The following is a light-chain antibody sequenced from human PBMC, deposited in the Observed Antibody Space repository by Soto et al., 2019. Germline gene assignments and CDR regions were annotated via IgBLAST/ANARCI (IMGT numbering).Light chain of an antibody. CDR3: QQYNSYTWT. CDR1: QSISSW. CDR2: KAS. V-gene: IGKV1-5*03. Sequence: DNKMTQSPSTVSASVGDRVTITCRASQSISSWLAWYQQKPGKAPKVLIYKASSLERGVPSRFSGSGSGTEFTLTISSLQPDDFATYYCQQYNSYTWTFGQGTKV. J-gene: IGKJ1*01.